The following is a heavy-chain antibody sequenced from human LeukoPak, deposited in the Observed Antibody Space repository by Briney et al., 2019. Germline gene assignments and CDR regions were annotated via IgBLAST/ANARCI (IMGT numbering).Heavy chain of an antibody. CDR3: ARAPHYVFWSVYLYYFDY. D-gene: IGHD3-3*01. J-gene: IGHJ4*02. CDR2: INHSGST. CDR1: GGSFSGYY. V-gene: IGHV4-34*01. Sequence: PSETLSLTCAVYGGSFSGYYWSWIRQPPGKGLEWIGEINHSGSTNYNPSLKSRVTISVDTSKNQFSLKLSSVTAADTAVYYCARAPHYVFWSVYLYYFDYGGQGPLVTVSS.